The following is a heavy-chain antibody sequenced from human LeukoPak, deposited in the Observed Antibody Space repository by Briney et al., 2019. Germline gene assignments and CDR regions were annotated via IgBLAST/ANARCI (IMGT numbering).Heavy chain of an antibody. CDR2: IKQDGSEK. D-gene: IGHD3-3*01. CDR3: ARDPISPVSGSWFLEWLFDY. J-gene: IGHJ4*02. CDR1: GFTFSSYW. V-gene: IGHV3-7*01. Sequence: GGSLRLSCAASGFTFSSYWMSWVRQAPGKGLGWVANIKQDGSEKYYVDSVKGRFTISRDNAKNSLYLQMNSLRAEDTAVYYCARDPISPVSGSWFLEWLFDYWGQGTLVTVSS.